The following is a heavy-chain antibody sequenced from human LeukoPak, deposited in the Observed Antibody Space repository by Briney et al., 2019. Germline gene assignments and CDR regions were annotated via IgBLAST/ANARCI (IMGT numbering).Heavy chain of an antibody. J-gene: IGHJ3*02. V-gene: IGHV1-69*04. CDR1: GGTFSSYA. Sequence: GASVKLSCKASGGTFSSYAISWVRQAPGQGLGWMGRIIPILGIANDAQKFQGRVTLTADKSTSTAYMELSSLRSEDTAVYYCARVTDDYEAFDIWGQGTMVTVSS. CDR3: ARVTDDYEAFDI. CDR2: IIPILGIA. D-gene: IGHD4-17*01.